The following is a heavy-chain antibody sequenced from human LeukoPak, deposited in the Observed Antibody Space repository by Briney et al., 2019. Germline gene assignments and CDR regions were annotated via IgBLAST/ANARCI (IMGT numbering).Heavy chain of an antibody. V-gene: IGHV4-39*07. D-gene: IGHD6-13*01. CDR3: ARAYSSSWYFNWFDP. J-gene: IGHJ5*02. CDR1: GGSITSIGYY. CDR2: IYYSGST. Sequence: SETLSLTCTVSGGSITSIGYYWGWIRQPPGKGLEWIGSIYYSGSTYYNPSLKSRVTISVDTSKNPFSLKLSSVTAADTAVYYCARAYSSSWYFNWFDPWGQGTLVTVSS.